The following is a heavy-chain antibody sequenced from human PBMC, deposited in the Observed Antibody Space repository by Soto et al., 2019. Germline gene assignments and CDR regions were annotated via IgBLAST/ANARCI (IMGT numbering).Heavy chain of an antibody. D-gene: IGHD3-3*01. CDR2: ISAYNGNT. V-gene: IGHV1-18*01. Sequence: QVQLVQSGAEVKKPGASVKVSCKASGYTFTSYGISWVRQAPGQWLEWMGWISAYNGNTNYAQKLQGRVTMTTDSSTSTAYMELRSLRSDDTAVYYCAREPSTYYDFWSGYYTGRGFDYWGQGTLVTVSS. CDR1: GYTFTSYG. J-gene: IGHJ4*02. CDR3: AREPSTYYDFWSGYYTGRGFDY.